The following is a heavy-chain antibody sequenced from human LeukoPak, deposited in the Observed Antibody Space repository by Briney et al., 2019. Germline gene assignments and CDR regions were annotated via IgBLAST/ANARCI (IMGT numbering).Heavy chain of an antibody. D-gene: IGHD3-10*01. J-gene: IGHJ4*02. CDR1: GFTFSSYS. CDR2: ISSSSSYI. CDR3: ARANPPMVRGVYYFDY. Sequence: SGGPLRLSCAASGFTFSSYSMNWVRQAPGKGLEWVSSISSSSSYIYYADSVKGRFTISRDNAKNSLYLQMNSLRAEDTAVYYCARANPPMVRGVYYFDYWGQGTLVTVSS. V-gene: IGHV3-21*01.